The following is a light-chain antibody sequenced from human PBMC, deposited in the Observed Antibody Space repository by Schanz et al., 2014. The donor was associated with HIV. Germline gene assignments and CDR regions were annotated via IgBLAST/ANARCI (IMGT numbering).Light chain of an antibody. J-gene: IGLJ2*01. CDR1: SNDVGVYNY. CDR2: NVS. V-gene: IGLV2-11*01. Sequence: QSALTQPRSVSGSPGQSVTISCTGTSNDVGVYNYVSWYQQHPGKAPKLIIYNVSQRPSGVPDRFSGSKSGNTASLTISGLQAEDEADYHCSSYAGTANLIFGGGTKVTVL. CDR3: SSYAGTANLI.